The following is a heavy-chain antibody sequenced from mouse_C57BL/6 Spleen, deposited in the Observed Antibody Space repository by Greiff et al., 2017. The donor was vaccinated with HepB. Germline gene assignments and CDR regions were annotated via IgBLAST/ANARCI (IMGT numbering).Heavy chain of an antibody. CDR3: ARGLSHEGFAY. D-gene: IGHD3-2*02. CDR1: GYTFTSYW. V-gene: IGHV1-69*01. Sequence: QVQLQQPGAELVMPGASVKLSCKASGYTFTSYWMHWVKQRPGQGLEWIGEIDPSDSYTNYNQKFKGKSTLTVDKSSSTAYMQLSSLTSEDSAVYYCARGLSHEGFAYWGQGTLVTVSA. J-gene: IGHJ3*01. CDR2: IDPSDSYT.